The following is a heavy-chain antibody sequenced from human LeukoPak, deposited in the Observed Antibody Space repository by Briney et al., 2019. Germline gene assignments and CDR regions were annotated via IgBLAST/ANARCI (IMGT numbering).Heavy chain of an antibody. CDR2: INTDGSIT. D-gene: IGHD3-10*01. CDR3: ARDRGPRTGFMVREAYDY. J-gene: IGHJ4*02. Sequence: GGSLRLSCAASGFPFSDYWIHWVRRAPGKGLVWVSRINTDGSITNYADSVKGRFSISRDNAKNTLYLQMSSLRAEDTAVYYCARDRGPRTGFMVREAYDYWGQGTLVTVSS. CDR1: GFPFSDYW. V-gene: IGHV3-74*01.